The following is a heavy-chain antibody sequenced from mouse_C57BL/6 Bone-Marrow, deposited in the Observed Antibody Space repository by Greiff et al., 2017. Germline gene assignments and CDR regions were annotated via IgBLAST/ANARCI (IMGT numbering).Heavy chain of an antibody. V-gene: IGHV5-12*01. CDR3: ARHEGVAWFAY. D-gene: IGHD1-1*02. Sequence: EVMLVESGGGLVQPGGSLKLSCAASGFTFSDYYMYWVRQTPEKRLEWVAYLSNGGGSTYYPDTVKGRFTISRDNAKNTLYLQMSRLKSEDTAMYYCARHEGVAWFAYWGQGTLVTVSA. CDR2: LSNGGGST. CDR1: GFTFSDYY. J-gene: IGHJ3*01.